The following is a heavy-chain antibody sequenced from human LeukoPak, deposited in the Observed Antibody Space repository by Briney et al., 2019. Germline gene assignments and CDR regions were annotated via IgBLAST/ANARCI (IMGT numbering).Heavy chain of an antibody. V-gene: IGHV4-39*01. CDR3: ARQRASGTWAFDI. D-gene: IGHD3-10*01. CDR1: GASMISSYYW. Sequence: SETLSLTCSVSGASMISSYYWWGCIRHPPGKGLEWIGSIYFTGTAHYNPSLKSRVTMSVDTSKNQFSLKLNSVTAADTTVYYCARQRASGTWAFDIWGQGTMVTVSS. J-gene: IGHJ3*02. CDR2: IYFTGTA.